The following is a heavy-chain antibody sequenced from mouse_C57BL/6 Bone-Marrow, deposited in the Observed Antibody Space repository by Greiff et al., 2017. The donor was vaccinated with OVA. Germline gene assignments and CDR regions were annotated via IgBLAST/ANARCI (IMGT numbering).Heavy chain of an antibody. V-gene: IGHV1-85*01. Sequence: QVQLQQSGPELVKPGASVKLSCKASGYTFTSYDINWVKQRPGQGLEWIGWIYPRDGSTKYNEKFKGKATLTVDTSSSTAYMELHSLTSEDSAVYFCAISSITTVVCPFAYWGQGTLVTVSA. CDR3: AISSITTVVCPFAY. J-gene: IGHJ3*01. D-gene: IGHD1-1*01. CDR2: IYPRDGST. CDR1: GYTFTSYD.